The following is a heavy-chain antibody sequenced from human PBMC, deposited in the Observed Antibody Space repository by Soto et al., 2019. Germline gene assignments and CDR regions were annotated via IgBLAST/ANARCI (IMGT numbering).Heavy chain of an antibody. D-gene: IGHD4-17*01. Sequence: GGSLRLSCAASRFTSSDYYMSWIRQAPGKGLESVSYIRGSSTYTYYADSVRGRFTISRDNAKNSLYLQMNSLRAEDTAIYYCARSRYGDFLDYWGQGTLVTVSS. V-gene: IGHV3-11*06. CDR2: IRGSSTYT. CDR1: RFTSSDYY. J-gene: IGHJ4*02. CDR3: ARSRYGDFLDY.